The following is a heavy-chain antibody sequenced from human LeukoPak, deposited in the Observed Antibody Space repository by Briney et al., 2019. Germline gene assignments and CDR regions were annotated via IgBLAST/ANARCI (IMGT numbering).Heavy chain of an antibody. CDR3: ASQLTPLRGMDV. D-gene: IGHD2-15*01. J-gene: IGHJ6*02. CDR1: GGTFSHYA. V-gene: IGHV1-69*17. CDR2: LIPLFGIT. Sequence: ASVKVSCKASGGTFSHYAFNWVRQAPGQGLEWVGGLIPLFGITNYAQKFEGRVTITADKATSTAYMELSSLRSEDTAVYFCASQLTPLRGMDVWGQGTTVTVSS.